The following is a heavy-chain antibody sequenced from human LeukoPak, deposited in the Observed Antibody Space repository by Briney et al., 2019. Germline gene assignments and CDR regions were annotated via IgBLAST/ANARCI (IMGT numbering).Heavy chain of an antibody. V-gene: IGHV4-4*07. Sequence: SETLSLTCAVSGGSISSYYWSWIRQPAGKGLEWIGRIYTSGTTNYNPSLKSRVTMSVDTSKNQFSLNLNSVTAADTAVYYCAKGPTIFGVVIIRSPYYFDYWGQGTLVTVSS. CDR2: IYTSGTT. CDR1: GGSISSYY. CDR3: AKGPTIFGVVIIRSPYYFDY. J-gene: IGHJ4*02. D-gene: IGHD3-3*01.